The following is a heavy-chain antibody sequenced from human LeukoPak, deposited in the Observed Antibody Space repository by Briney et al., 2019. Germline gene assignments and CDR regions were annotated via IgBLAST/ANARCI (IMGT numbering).Heavy chain of an antibody. J-gene: IGHJ4*02. Sequence: PGGSLRLSCRASGFTFRSYAMSWVRQAPGKGLEWVSTISDSGDDIYSADSVKGRFTISRDNSKNTLSLEMNSLRVEDTAVYYCAEDPKRDEEFDYWGQGTPVTVSS. CDR1: GFTFRSYA. CDR2: ISDSGDDI. V-gene: IGHV3-23*01. CDR3: AEDPKRDEEFDY. D-gene: IGHD2-15*01.